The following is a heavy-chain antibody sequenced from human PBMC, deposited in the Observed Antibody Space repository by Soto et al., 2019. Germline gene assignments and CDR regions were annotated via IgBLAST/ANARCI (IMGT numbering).Heavy chain of an antibody. J-gene: IGHJ4*02. CDR2: IYYSGST. CDR1: GGSISTSSYF. D-gene: IGHD3-22*01. Sequence: QLQLQESGPGLVKPSETLSLTCTVSGGSISTSSYFWGWIRQHPGKGLEWIGSIYYSGSTYYNPSLKSRVTISVDTSKNQFPLKLSSVTAADTAVYYGARDYDSSGDYWGQGTLVTVSS. CDR3: ARDYDSSGDY. V-gene: IGHV4-39*01.